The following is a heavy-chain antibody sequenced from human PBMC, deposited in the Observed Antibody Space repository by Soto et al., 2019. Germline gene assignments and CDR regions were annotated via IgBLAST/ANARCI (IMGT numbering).Heavy chain of an antibody. CDR1: GFTFSSYG. CDR3: AKDPAQHDYYYYYGMDV. CDR2: ISYDGSNK. Sequence: GGSLRLSCAASGFTFSSYGMHWVRQAPGKGLEWVAVISYDGSNKYYADSVKGRLTISRDNSKNTLYLQMNSLRAEDTAVYYCAKDPAQHDYYYYYGMDVWGQGTTVTVSS. D-gene: IGHD5-18*01. V-gene: IGHV3-30*18. J-gene: IGHJ6*02.